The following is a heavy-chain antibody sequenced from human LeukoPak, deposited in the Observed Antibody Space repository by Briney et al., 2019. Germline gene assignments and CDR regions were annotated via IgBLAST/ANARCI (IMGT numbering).Heavy chain of an antibody. J-gene: IGHJ4*02. V-gene: IGHV3-15*01. D-gene: IGHD6-13*01. CDR1: GFTFSNAW. Sequence: GGSLRLSCAASGFTFSNAWMSWVRQAPGKGLEWVGRIKSKTDGGTTDYAAPVKGRFTISRDDSKNTLYLQVNSLKTEDTAVYYCTTDPADSSSWYYWGQGTLVTVSS. CDR2: IKSKTDGGTT. CDR3: TTDPADSSSWYY.